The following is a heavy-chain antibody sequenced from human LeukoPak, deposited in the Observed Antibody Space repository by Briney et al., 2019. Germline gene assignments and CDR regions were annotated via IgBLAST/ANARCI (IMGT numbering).Heavy chain of an antibody. CDR1: GYSISSGYY. D-gene: IGHD3-16*01. V-gene: IGHV4-38-2*02. Sequence: SETLSLTCTVSGYSISSGYYWGWIRQPPGKGLEWIGSIYHSGSTYYNPSLKSRVTISVDTSKNQFSLKLSSVTAADTAVYYCARDGRLGTLDYWGQGTLVTVSS. J-gene: IGHJ4*02. CDR3: ARDGRLGTLDY. CDR2: IYHSGST.